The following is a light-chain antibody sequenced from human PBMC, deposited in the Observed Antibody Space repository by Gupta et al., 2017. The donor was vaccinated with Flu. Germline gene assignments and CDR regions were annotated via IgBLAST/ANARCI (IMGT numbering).Light chain of an antibody. J-gene: IGKJ1*01. CDR1: QSISSW. V-gene: IGKV1-5*03. Sequence: DIQMTQSPSTLSASVGDRVTITCRASQSISSWLAWYQQKPGKAPKLLIYKASSLESGVPSRFSGSGSGTEFTLTISSLQPEDFGTYYCQQYNRYSWTFGQGTKVEIK. CDR3: QQYNRYSWT. CDR2: KAS.